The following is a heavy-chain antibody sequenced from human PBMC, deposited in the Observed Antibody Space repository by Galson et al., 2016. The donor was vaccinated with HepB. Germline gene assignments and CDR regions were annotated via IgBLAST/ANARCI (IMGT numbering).Heavy chain of an antibody. CDR2: IYQSGPT. D-gene: IGHD3-3*02. CDR3: ARGGIFGVIVIDPYFDY. CDR1: GGSISSGGYS. J-gene: IGHJ4*02. V-gene: IGHV4-30-2*01. Sequence: TLSLTCAVSGGSISSGGYSWNWIRQPPGKGLEWIGHIYQSGPTYYNPSLKSRVTISVDRSKNQFSLNLTSVTAADTAVYYCARGGIFGVIVIDPYFDYWGQGALVTVSS.